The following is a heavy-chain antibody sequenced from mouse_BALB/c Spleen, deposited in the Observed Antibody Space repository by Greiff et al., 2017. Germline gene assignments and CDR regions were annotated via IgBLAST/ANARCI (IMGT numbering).Heavy chain of an antibody. D-gene: IGHD2-4*01. V-gene: IGHV1S22*01. J-gene: IGHJ3*01. Sequence: LQQPGSELVRPGASVKLSCKASGYTFTSYWMHWVKQRHGQGLEWIGNIYPGSGSTNYDEKFKSKGTLTVDTSSSTAYMHLSSLTSEDSAVYYCTRFYDYDGGFAYWGQGTLVTVSA. CDR3: TRFYDYDGGFAY. CDR2: IYPGSGST. CDR1: GYTFTSYW.